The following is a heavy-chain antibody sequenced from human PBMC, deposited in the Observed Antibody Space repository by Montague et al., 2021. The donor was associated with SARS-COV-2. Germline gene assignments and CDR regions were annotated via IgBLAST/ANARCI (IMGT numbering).Heavy chain of an antibody. CDR3: ARGYDFWSGGYYYYYGMDV. J-gene: IGHJ6*02. D-gene: IGHD3-3*01. CDR2: ISSSSSYI. V-gene: IGHV3-21*01. CDR1: GFPFSSYS. Sequence: SLRLSFAASGFPFSSYSMNWVRQAPGKGLEWVSSISSSSSYIYYADSVKGRFTISRDNAKNSLYLQMNSLRAEDTAVYYCARGYDFWSGGYYYYYGMDVWGQGTTVTVSS.